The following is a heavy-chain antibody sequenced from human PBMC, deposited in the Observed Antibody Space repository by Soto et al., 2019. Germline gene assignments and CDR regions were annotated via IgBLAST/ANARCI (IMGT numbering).Heavy chain of an antibody. CDR2: MNPNSGNT. D-gene: IGHD1-1*01. CDR1: GYTFTGYY. J-gene: IGHJ4*02. V-gene: IGHV1-8*02. Sequence: GASVKVSCKASGYTFTGYYMHWLRQAPGQGLEWMGWMNPNSGNTGYAQKFQGRVTMTRNTSISTAYMELSSLRSEDTAVYYCARGWNEFFGYWGQGTLVTVSS. CDR3: ARGWNEFFGY.